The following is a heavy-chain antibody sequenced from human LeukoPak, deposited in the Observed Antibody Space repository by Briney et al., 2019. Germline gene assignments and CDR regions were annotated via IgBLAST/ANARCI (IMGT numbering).Heavy chain of an antibody. J-gene: IGHJ6*02. Sequence: PGGSLRLSCAASGLTFGDFAMHWVRQAPGKGLEWVSFITWDGGSIYYADSVKGRFTISRDNSKDTLYLQMNSPRAEDTALYYCAKDRPFPYGMDVWGQGTTVTVSS. CDR1: GLTFGDFA. CDR2: ITWDGGSI. CDR3: AKDRPFPYGMDV. V-gene: IGHV3-43D*03.